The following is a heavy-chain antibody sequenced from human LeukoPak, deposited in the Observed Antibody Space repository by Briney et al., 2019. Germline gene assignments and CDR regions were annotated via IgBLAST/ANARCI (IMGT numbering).Heavy chain of an antibody. CDR2: IYPGDSDT. D-gene: IGHD1-26*01. V-gene: IGHV5-51*01. Sequence: GESLKISCKGSGYSFTSYWIGWVRQLPGKGLEWMGIIYPGDSDTRYSPSFQGQVTVSADKSISTAYLQWSSLQASATAMYYCARHTHIVGDTWAFDYWGQGTLVTVSS. J-gene: IGHJ4*02. CDR3: ARHTHIVGDTWAFDY. CDR1: GYSFTSYW.